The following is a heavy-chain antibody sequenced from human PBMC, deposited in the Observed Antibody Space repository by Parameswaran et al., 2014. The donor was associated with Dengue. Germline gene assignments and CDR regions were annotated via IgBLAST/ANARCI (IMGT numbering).Heavy chain of an antibody. J-gene: IGHJ6*02. CDR3: ASGDYYYYGMDV. CDR2: INHSGST. V-gene: IGHV4-34*01. Sequence: PGKGLEWIGEINHSGSTNYNPSLKSRVTISVDTSKNQFSLKLSSVTAADTAVYYCASGDYYYYGMDVWGQGTTVPSP.